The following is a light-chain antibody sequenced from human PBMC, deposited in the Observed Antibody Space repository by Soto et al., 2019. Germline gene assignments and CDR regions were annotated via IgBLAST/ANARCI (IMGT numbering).Light chain of an antibody. CDR1: SSDVGGYNL. CDR3: SSYKSSSTLPYV. CDR2: DVN. V-gene: IGLV2-14*01. Sequence: QSALTQPASVSGSPGQSITISCIRTSSDVGGYNLVSWYQQYPDKAPKLMIFDVNTRPSGVSNRFSGSKSGNTASLTISGLQAEDEADYYCSSYKSSSTLPYVFGTGTKVTVL. J-gene: IGLJ1*01.